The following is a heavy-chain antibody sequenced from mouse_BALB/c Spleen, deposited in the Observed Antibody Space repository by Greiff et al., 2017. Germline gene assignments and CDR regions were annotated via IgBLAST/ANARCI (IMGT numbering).Heavy chain of an antibody. D-gene: IGHD2-2*01. V-gene: IGHV2-2*02. CDR3: ASDGYDGRY. CDR2: IWSGGST. J-gene: IGHJ4*01. Sequence: VQLQESGPGLVQPSQSLSITCTVSGFSLTSYGVHWVRQSPGKGLEWLGVIWSGGSTDYNADFISRLSISKDNSKSQVFFKMNSLQANDTAIYYCASDGYDGRYWGQGTSVTVSS. CDR1: GFSLTSYG.